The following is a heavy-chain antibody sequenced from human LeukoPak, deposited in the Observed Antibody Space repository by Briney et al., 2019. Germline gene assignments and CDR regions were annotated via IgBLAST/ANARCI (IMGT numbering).Heavy chain of an antibody. J-gene: IGHJ5*02. CDR1: GFTFSSYW. D-gene: IGHD6-13*01. Sequence: GGSLRLSCAASGFTFSSYWMSWVRQAPGKGLEWVANIKQDGSEKYYVDSVKGRFTISRDNAKNSLYLQMNSLRAEDTAVYYCARDGRMYSSSWYFGTTNWFDPWGQGTLVTVSS. CDR2: IKQDGSEK. V-gene: IGHV3-7*03. CDR3: ARDGRMYSSSWYFGTTNWFDP.